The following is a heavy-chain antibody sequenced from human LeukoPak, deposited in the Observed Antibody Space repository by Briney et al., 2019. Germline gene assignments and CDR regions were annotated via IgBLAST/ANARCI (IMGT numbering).Heavy chain of an antibody. J-gene: IGHJ6*02. V-gene: IGHV3-66*01. D-gene: IGHD3-10*01. CDR2: VYGGDTT. Sequence: PGGSLRLSCAASGFTVSSNYMSWVRQAPGKGLEWVSVVYGGDTTYYADSVKGRFTVSRDNSKNTLYLQMNSLRAEDTAVYYCARDAHTGSGTYWGGVDYYYGLDVWGQGTTVTVS. CDR1: GFTVSSNY. CDR3: ARDAHTGSGTYWGGVDYYYGLDV.